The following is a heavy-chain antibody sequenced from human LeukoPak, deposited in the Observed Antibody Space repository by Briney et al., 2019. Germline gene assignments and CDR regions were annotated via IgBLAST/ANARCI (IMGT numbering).Heavy chain of an antibody. V-gene: IGHV1-46*01. D-gene: IGHD3-22*01. CDR2: INPSGGST. CDR3: ARCYRKSYYYDSSGDDALDI. CDR1: GYTFTSYY. J-gene: IGHJ3*02. Sequence: ASVKVSCKASGYTFTSYYMHWVRQAPGQGLEWMGIINPSGGSTSYAQKFQGRVTMTRDTSTSTVYMELSSLRSEDTAVYYCARCYRKSYYYDSSGDDALDIWGQGTMVTVSS.